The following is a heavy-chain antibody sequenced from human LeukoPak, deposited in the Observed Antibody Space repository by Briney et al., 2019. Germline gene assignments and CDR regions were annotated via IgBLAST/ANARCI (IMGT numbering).Heavy chain of an antibody. V-gene: IGHV3-23*01. Sequence: GGSLRLSCAASGFIFNNYGLIWVRQAPGKGLEWVSAISNDGGGTNYADFVKGRFTISRDNSKNTLFLQMNSLRAEDTTLYYCAKGSSGYFVDLWGQGTLVTVSS. CDR2: ISNDGGGT. D-gene: IGHD3-22*01. J-gene: IGHJ5*02. CDR3: AKGSSGYFVDL. CDR1: GFIFNNYG.